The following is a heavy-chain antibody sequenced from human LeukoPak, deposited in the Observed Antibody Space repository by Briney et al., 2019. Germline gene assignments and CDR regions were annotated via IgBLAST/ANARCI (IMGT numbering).Heavy chain of an antibody. J-gene: IGHJ4*02. CDR3: ARDPDYGDN. CDR1: GFSFSDYY. D-gene: IGHD4/OR15-4a*01. Sequence: GGSLRLSCDASGFSFSDYYMSWLRQAPGKGLEWVSYISSSGGSILYRDSVKGRFTISRDNAKNSLSLQMNSLRAADTAVYYCARDPDYGDNWGLGTLVIVSS. V-gene: IGHV3-11*01. CDR2: ISSSGGSI.